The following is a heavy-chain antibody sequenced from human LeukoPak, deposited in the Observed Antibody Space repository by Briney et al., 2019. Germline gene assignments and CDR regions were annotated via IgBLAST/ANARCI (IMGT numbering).Heavy chain of an antibody. V-gene: IGHV4-4*07. CDR3: ASTTVTTYWYFDL. J-gene: IGHJ2*01. CDR1: GGSISSYY. CDR2: IYTSGST. D-gene: IGHD4-17*01. Sequence: SETLSLTCTISGGSISSYYWSWIRQPAGKGLEWIGRIYTSGSTNYNPSLKSRVTMSVDTSKNQFSLKLSSVTAADTAVYYCASTTVTTYWYFDLWGRGTLVTVSS.